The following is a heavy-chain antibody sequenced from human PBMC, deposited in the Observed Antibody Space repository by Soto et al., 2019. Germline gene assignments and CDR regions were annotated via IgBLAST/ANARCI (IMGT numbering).Heavy chain of an antibody. V-gene: IGHV4-39*01. J-gene: IGHJ4*02. D-gene: IGHD2-2*01. Sequence: SETLSLTCTVSGGSISSSSYYWGWIRQPPGKGLAWIGSIYYSGSTYYNPSLKSRVTISVDTSKNQFSLKLSSVTAADTAVYYCARLEYLKYFDYWGQGTLVTVSS. CDR1: GGSISSSSYY. CDR2: IYYSGST. CDR3: ARLEYLKYFDY.